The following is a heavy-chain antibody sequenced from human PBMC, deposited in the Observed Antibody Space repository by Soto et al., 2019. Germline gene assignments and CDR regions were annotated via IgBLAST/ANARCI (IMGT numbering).Heavy chain of an antibody. Sequence: QVQLQESGPGLVKPSQTLSLICTVSAGSISSGGFYWSWIRQHPGKCLESIGYIYSSGSTYYNPSLKRRINISIDTSKNQFSLNLNSVTDADTAMYYCARGIFGVGPEYWGQGTLVTVSS. D-gene: IGHD3-3*01. CDR1: AGSISSGGFY. J-gene: IGHJ4*02. CDR2: IYSSGST. V-gene: IGHV4-31*03. CDR3: ARGIFGVGPEY.